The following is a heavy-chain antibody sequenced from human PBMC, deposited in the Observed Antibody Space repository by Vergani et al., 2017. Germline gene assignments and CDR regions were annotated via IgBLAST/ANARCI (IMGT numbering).Heavy chain of an antibody. V-gene: IGHV1-69*04. CDR3: ASDFRGYCSGGSCYHEYFQH. CDR1: GGTFSSYT. Sequence: QVQLVQSGAEVKKPGSSVKVSCKASGGTFSSYTISWVRQAPGQGLEWMGRIIPILGIANYAQKFQGRVTITEDKSTSTAYMELSSLRAEDTAVYYCASDFRGYCSGGSCYHEYFQHWGQGTLVTVSS. J-gene: IGHJ1*01. CDR2: IIPILGIA. D-gene: IGHD2-15*01.